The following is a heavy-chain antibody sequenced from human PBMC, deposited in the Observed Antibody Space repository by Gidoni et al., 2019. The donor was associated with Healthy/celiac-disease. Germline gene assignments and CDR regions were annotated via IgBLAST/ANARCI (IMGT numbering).Heavy chain of an antibody. CDR1: GGSFSGYY. V-gene: IGHV4-34*01. CDR2: INHSGST. Sequence: QVQLQPWGAGLLKPSDTLSLTCAVYGGSFSGYYWSWIRQPPGKGLEWIGEINHSGSTNYNPSLKSRVTISVDTYKNQFSLKLSSVTAADTAVYYCARGADLWSGEGVRGFDPWGQGTLVTVSS. CDR3: ARGADLWSGEGVRGFDP. J-gene: IGHJ5*02. D-gene: IGHD3-3*01.